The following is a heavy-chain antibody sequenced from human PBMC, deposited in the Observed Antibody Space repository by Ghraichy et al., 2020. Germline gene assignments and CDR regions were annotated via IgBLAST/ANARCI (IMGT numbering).Heavy chain of an antibody. J-gene: IGHJ1*01. D-gene: IGHD4-17*01. Sequence: GGSLRLSCAASGFTFSSYWMHWVRQAPGKGLVWVSRINSDGRSITYADSVKGRFTISRDNAKNTLYLQMNSLRAEDTAVYYCATVRYGENTNFQHWGQGTLVTVSS. CDR1: GFTFSSYW. CDR2: INSDGRSI. CDR3: ATVRYGENTNFQH. V-gene: IGHV3-74*01.